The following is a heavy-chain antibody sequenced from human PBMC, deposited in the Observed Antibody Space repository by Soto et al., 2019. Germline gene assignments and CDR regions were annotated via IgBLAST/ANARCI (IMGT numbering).Heavy chain of an antibody. CDR3: ASLFRDFWSGYYIDP. J-gene: IGHJ5*02. D-gene: IGHD3-3*01. Sequence: KPSETLSLTCAVSGGSISSGGYSWSWIRQPPGKGLEWIGYIYHSGSTYYNPSLKSRVTISVDRSKNQFSLKLSSVTAADTAVYHCASLFRDFWSGYYIDPWGQGTLVTVSS. V-gene: IGHV4-30-2*01. CDR1: GGSISSGGYS. CDR2: IYHSGST.